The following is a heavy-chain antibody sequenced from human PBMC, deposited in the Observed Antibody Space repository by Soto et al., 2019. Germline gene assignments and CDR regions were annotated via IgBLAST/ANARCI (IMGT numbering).Heavy chain of an antibody. Sequence: ASVKVSCKTSGYTFTNYGISWVRQAPGQGLEWMGWNSAHTGNTNYAQKFQGRVTMTTDTSTSTAYMELRSLRSDDTAVYYCARVLGYNSSWWRHTAFDIWGQGTTVTVSS. CDR1: GYTFTNYG. J-gene: IGHJ3*02. CDR3: ARVLGYNSSWWRHTAFDI. V-gene: IGHV1-18*01. D-gene: IGHD6-13*01. CDR2: NSAHTGNT.